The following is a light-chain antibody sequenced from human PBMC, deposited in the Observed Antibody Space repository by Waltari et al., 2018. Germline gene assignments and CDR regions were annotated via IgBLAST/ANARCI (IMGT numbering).Light chain of an antibody. CDR1: QSISSN. Sequence: ETMMTQSPDTLSVSPGERATLSCRANQSISSNLAWYQQKPGQAPRLLIFGVSTRATGIPARFSGSGSGTEFTLTISILESEDFGIYYCQQYNNWPPEMYTFGQGTKLEI. CDR3: QQYNNWPPEMYT. J-gene: IGKJ2*01. CDR2: GVS. V-gene: IGKV3D-15*01.